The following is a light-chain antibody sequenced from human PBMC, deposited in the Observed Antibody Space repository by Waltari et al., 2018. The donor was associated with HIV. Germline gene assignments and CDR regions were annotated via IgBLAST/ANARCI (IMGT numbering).Light chain of an antibody. CDR2: GAS. CDR3: QQYGSSPVT. V-gene: IGKV3-20*01. J-gene: IGKJ2*01. CDR1: QSVSSSY. Sequence: DIELTQSPGTLSLSPGERATLSCRASQSVSSSYLAWYQQKPGQAPSLLIYGASSRATVIPDRFSGSGSATDFTLTISRLEPEDVAVYYCQQYGSSPVTFGQGTKLEIK.